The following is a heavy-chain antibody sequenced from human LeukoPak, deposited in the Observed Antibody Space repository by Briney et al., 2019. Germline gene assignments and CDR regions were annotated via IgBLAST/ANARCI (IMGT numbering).Heavy chain of an antibody. J-gene: IGHJ3*02. D-gene: IGHD5-24*01. CDR3: AREWHDAFDI. V-gene: IGHV3-74*01. Sequence: HPGGSLRLSCAASGFTFNSHWMHWVRQAPGKRLVWVSRINGDGSSTTYADSVRGRFTISRDDAKNTLYLEMNSLRAEDTAVYYCAREWHDAFDIWGQGTMVTVSS. CDR2: INGDGSST. CDR1: GFTFNSHW.